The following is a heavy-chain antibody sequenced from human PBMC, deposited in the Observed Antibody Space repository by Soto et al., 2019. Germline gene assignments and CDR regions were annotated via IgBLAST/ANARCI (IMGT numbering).Heavy chain of an antibody. CDR1: GDSISSNNNY. D-gene: IGHD5-18*01. J-gene: IGHJ5*02. Sequence: QVQPQESGPGLVKPSQTLSLTCTVSGDSISSNNNYWSWIRQPPGEGLEWIGFISYSGTTSYSPSLKSRVAISLDTSKNQFSLSLSSVTAADTAVYYCARGRGYSYGLDPWGQGTLVTVSS. CDR3: ARGRGYSYGLDP. V-gene: IGHV4-30-4*01. CDR2: ISYSGTT.